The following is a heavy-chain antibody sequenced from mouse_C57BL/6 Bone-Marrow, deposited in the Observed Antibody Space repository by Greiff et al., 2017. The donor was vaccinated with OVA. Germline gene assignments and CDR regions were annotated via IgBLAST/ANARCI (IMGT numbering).Heavy chain of an antibody. CDR2: INPSSGYT. CDR3: ARRLRPPCAMDY. Sequence: QVQLKQSGAELAKPGASVKLSCKASGYTFTSYWMHWVEQRPGQGLEWIGYINPSSGYTKYNQKFKDKATLTADKSSSTAYMQLSSLTYEDSAVYYCARRLRPPCAMDYWGQGTSVTVSS. J-gene: IGHJ4*01. V-gene: IGHV1-7*01. D-gene: IGHD2-4*01. CDR1: GYTFTSYW.